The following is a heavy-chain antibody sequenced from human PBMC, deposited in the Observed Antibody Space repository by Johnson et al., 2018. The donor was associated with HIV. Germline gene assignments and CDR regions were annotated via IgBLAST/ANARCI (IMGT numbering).Heavy chain of an antibody. Sequence: VQLVESGGGLVQPGGSLRLSYAASGFTVSSNYMSWVRQAPGKGLEWVSVIYSGGSTYYADSVKGRFTISRDNSKNTLYLQMNSLRAEDTAVYYCARGGGYSIAAPSDAFDIWGQGTMVTVSS. CDR2: IYSGGST. V-gene: IGHV3-66*01. CDR1: GFTVSSNY. D-gene: IGHD6-6*01. J-gene: IGHJ3*02. CDR3: ARGGGYSIAAPSDAFDI.